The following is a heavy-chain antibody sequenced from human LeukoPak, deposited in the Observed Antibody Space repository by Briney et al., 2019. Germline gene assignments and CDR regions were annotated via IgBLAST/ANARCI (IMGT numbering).Heavy chain of an antibody. V-gene: IGHV3-43*01. CDR3: AKDVSFRRGHNFDASDL. Sequence: GGSLRPSCTASGFKFADAPMHWVRQPPGKGLEWIALITWGATDSYYADSVKGRFTISRDDSRNTLYLQMNSLRSEDTALYYCAKDVSFRRGHNFDASDLWGLGTMVIVSS. CDR1: GFKFADAP. J-gene: IGHJ3*01. CDR2: ITWGATDS. D-gene: IGHD5-24*01.